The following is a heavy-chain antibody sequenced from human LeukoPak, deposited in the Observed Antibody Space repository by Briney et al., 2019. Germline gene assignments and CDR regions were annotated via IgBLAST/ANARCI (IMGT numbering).Heavy chain of an antibody. CDR3: ARHYYYGSGTAVFDY. D-gene: IGHD3-10*01. CDR1: GGSISSSNYY. Sequence: SETLSLTCSVSGGSISSSNYYWSWIRQPAGKGLEWIGRIYTSGSTNYNPSLKSRVTMSVDTSKNQFSLKLSSVTAADTAVYYCARHYYYGSGTAVFDYWGQGTLVTVSS. V-gene: IGHV4-61*02. J-gene: IGHJ4*02. CDR2: IYTSGST.